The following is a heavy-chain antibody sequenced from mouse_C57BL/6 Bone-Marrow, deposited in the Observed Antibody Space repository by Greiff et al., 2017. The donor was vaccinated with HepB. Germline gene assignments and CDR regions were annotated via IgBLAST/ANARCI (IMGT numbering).Heavy chain of an antibody. CDR2: ISDGGSYT. CDR1: GFTFSSYA. V-gene: IGHV5-4*01. CDR3: ARDRGV. Sequence: EVQLKESGGGLVKPGGSLKLSCAASGFTFSSYAMSWVRQTPEKRLEWVATISDGGSYTYYPDNVKGRFTISRDNAKNNLYLQMSHLKSEDTAMYYCARDRGVWGTGTTVTVSS. J-gene: IGHJ1*03.